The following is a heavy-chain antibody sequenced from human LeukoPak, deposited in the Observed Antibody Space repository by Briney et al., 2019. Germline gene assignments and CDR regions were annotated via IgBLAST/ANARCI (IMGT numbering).Heavy chain of an antibody. Sequence: ASVKVSCKASGGTFSSYTISWVRQAPGQGLEWMGGIIPIFGTANYAQKFQGRVTITADESTSTAYMELSSLRSEDTAVYYCARGSMVRGVTRPCFDYWGQGTLVTVSS. J-gene: IGHJ4*02. CDR3: ARGSMVRGVTRPCFDY. CDR2: IIPIFGTA. D-gene: IGHD3-10*01. V-gene: IGHV1-69*13. CDR1: GGTFSSYT.